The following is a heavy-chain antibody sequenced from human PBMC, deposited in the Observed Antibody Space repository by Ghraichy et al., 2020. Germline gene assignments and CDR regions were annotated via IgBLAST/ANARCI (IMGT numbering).Heavy chain of an antibody. V-gene: IGHV4-59*08. D-gene: IGHD5-18*01. CDR2: ISYTGNT. Sequence: SQTLSLTCTVSGGSIRSHFWNWIRQPPGKGLEWIGYISYTGNTNYSPSLGGRATISLDTSKNQFSLSLTSVTAADTAVYYCARRGRGYSLYYYGLDVWGPGTSVTVSS. CDR3: ARRGRGYSLYYYGLDV. J-gene: IGHJ6*02. CDR1: GGSIRSHF.